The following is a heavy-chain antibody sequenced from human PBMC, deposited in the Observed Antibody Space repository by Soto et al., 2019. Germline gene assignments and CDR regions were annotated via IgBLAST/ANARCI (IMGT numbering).Heavy chain of an antibody. V-gene: IGHV3-53*01. CDR3: ERDRTHSGYGGSWRLNYYYYGMDV. D-gene: IGHD5-12*01. CDR1: GFTVSSNY. J-gene: IGHJ6*02. CDR2: IYSGGST. Sequence: GGALRLSCAASGFTVSSNYMSWVRQAPGKGLEWVSVIYSGGSTYYADSVKGRFTISRDNSKNTLYLQMNSLRAEDTAVYYCERDRTHSGYGGSWRLNYYYYGMDVWGQXTTVTSP.